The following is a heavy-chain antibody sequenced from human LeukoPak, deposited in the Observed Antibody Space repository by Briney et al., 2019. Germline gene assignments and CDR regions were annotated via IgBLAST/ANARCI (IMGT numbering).Heavy chain of an antibody. V-gene: IGHV4-39*07. CDR2: LYYSGST. J-gene: IGHJ5*02. CDR1: GGSISSSSYY. D-gene: IGHD4-17*01. CDR3: TRSYYGDYDGEWFDP. Sequence: PSETLSLTCTVSGGSISSSSYYWGWIRQPPGKGLEWIGSLYYSGSTYYNPSLKSLVTISVDTSKNQFSLKLGSVTAANTAVYFCTRSYYGDYDGEWFDPWGQGTLVTVSS.